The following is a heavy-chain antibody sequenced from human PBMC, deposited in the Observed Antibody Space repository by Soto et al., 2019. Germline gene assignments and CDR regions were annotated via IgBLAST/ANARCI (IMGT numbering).Heavy chain of an antibody. CDR1: GFTFSSYA. Sequence: PGGSLRLSCSASGFTFSSYAMSWVRQAPGKGLEWVSAISGSGGSTYYADSVKGLFTISRDNSKNTLYLQMNSLRAEDTAVYYCGIDILTGYSPYYYYGMDVWGQGTTVTVSS. V-gene: IGHV3-23*01. CDR3: GIDILTGYSPYYYYGMDV. CDR2: ISGSGGST. D-gene: IGHD3-9*01. J-gene: IGHJ6*02.